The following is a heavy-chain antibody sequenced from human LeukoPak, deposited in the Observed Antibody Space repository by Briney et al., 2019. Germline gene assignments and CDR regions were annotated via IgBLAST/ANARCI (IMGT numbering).Heavy chain of an antibody. CDR1: GYTFTGYY. D-gene: IGHD6-13*01. Sequence: ASVKVSCKASGYTFTGYYIHWVRQAAGQGLEWMGWINPNSGGTNYAQNFQGRVTMTRDTSISTAYMELSRLRSDDTAVYYCARAFSSSWYGPGDCWGQGTLATVSS. CDR3: ARAFSSSWYGPGDC. V-gene: IGHV1-2*02. J-gene: IGHJ4*02. CDR2: INPNSGGT.